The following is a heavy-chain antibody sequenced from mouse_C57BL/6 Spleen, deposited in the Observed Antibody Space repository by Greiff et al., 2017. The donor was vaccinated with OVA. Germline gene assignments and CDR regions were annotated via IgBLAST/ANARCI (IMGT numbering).Heavy chain of an antibody. CDR2: IDPENGDT. CDR3: TRYYYGSSPFYAMDY. D-gene: IGHD1-1*01. Sequence: VQLQQSGAELVRPGASVKLSCSASGFNIKDDYMHWVKQRPEQGLEWIGWIDPENGDTEYASKFQGKATITADTSSNTAYLQLSSLTSEDTAVYYCTRYYYGSSPFYAMDYWGQGTSVTVSS. V-gene: IGHV14-4*01. J-gene: IGHJ4*01. CDR1: GFNIKDDY.